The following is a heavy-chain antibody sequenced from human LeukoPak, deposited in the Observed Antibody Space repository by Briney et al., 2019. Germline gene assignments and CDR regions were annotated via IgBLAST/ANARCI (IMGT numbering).Heavy chain of an antibody. J-gene: IGHJ5*02. CDR1: GGSISSSSYY. CDR3: ARFSNWFDP. Sequence: SETLSLTCTVSGGSISSSSYYWGWIRQPPGKGLEWIGSIYYSGSTNYNPSLKSRVTISVDTSKNQFSLKLSSVTAADTAVYYCARFSNWFDPWGQGTLVTVSS. CDR2: IYYSGST. V-gene: IGHV4-39*07.